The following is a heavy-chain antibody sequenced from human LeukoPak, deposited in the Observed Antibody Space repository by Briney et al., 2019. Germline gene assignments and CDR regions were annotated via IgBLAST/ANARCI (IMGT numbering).Heavy chain of an antibody. CDR2: ISGSGGST. D-gene: IGHD1-7*01. CDR3: ARSYNWNYALFDY. J-gene: IGHJ4*02. Sequence: PGGSLRLSCAASGFTFSSYAMSWVRQAPGKGLEWVSAISGSGGSTYYADSVKGRFTISRDNAKNSLYLQMNSLRAEDTAVYYCARSYNWNYALFDYWGQGTLVTVSS. CDR1: GFTFSSYA. V-gene: IGHV3-23*01.